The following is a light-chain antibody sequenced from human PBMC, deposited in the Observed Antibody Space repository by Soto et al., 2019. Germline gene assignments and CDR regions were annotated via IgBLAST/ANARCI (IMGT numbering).Light chain of an antibody. CDR2: AAS. V-gene: IGKV1-39*01. CDR1: ETINNY. J-gene: IGKJ1*01. CDR3: QQSYTTPWT. Sequence: DIRMTQSPSSLSVSVGDGVTITCRASETINNYLNWYQQKPGRAPKLLIHAASTLQSGVPSRFSGSGSGTDFTLTISSLQPEDFATYYGQQSYTTPWTFGLGTRVEI.